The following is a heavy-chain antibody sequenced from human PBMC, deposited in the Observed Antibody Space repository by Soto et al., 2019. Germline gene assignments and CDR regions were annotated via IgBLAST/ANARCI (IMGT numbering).Heavy chain of an antibody. J-gene: IGHJ4*02. Sequence: QLQLRESGPGLVKPSETLSLTCTVSGDSITGSYWSWIRQPPGKTLEWIGYIYHSGTTTYNPSLKSRVSISVDTSKNQFSLRLTSVIAADTAVYYCARDMPYAAGSLAGCDYWGQGILFTVSS. CDR2: IYHSGTT. CDR3: ARDMPYAAGSLAGCDY. D-gene: IGHD1-26*01. V-gene: IGHV4-59*01. CDR1: GDSITGSY.